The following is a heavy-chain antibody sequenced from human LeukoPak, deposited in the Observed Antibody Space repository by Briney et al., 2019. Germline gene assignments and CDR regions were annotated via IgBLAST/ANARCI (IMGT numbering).Heavy chain of an antibody. CDR1: GFTFSDYY. Sequence: GGSLRLSCAASGFTFSDYYMSWIRQAPGKGLEWVSYISSSGSTIYYADSVKGRFTISRDNAKNSLYLQMNSLRAEDTAVHYCARDFDYGDYGGWFDPWGQGTLVTVSS. V-gene: IGHV3-11*04. CDR3: ARDFDYGDYGGWFDP. CDR2: ISSSGSTI. J-gene: IGHJ5*02. D-gene: IGHD4-17*01.